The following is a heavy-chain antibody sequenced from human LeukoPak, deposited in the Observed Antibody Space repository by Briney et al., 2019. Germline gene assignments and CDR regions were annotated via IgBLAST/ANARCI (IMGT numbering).Heavy chain of an antibody. Sequence: SSETLSLTCTVSGGSISSSSYYWGWIRQPPGKGLEWIGSIYYSGITYYNPSLKSRVTISVDTSKNQFSLKLSSVTAADTAMYYCARYYSSEIDAFDIWGQGTMVTASS. D-gene: IGHD3-10*01. J-gene: IGHJ3*02. V-gene: IGHV4-39*01. CDR2: IYYSGIT. CDR1: GGSISSSSYY. CDR3: ARYYSSEIDAFDI.